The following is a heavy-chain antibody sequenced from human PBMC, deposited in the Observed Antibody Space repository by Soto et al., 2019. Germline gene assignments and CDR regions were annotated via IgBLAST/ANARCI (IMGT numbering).Heavy chain of an antibody. CDR1: GCTFTSYD. Sequence: ASVKVSCKASGCTFTSYDINWVRQATGQGLEWMGWMNPNSGNTGYAQKFQGRVTMTRNTSISTAYMELSSLRSEDTAVYYCARGQVVSNWFDPWGQGTLVTVSS. V-gene: IGHV1-8*01. CDR3: ARGQVVSNWFDP. CDR2: MNPNSGNT. D-gene: IGHD2-8*02. J-gene: IGHJ5*02.